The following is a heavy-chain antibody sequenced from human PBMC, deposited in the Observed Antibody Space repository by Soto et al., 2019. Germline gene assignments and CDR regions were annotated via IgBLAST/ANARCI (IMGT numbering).Heavy chain of an antibody. Sequence: EVQLVQSGAEVKKPGESLKISCKGSGYSFTSYWIGWARQMPGKGLEWMGIIYPGDSDTRYSPSFQGQVTISADKSISTAYLQWSCLKASDTAMYYCAQTAAGGKNYYGMDVWGQGTTVTVSS. CDR3: AQTAAGGKNYYGMDV. CDR2: IYPGDSDT. CDR1: GYSFTSYW. D-gene: IGHD6-13*01. J-gene: IGHJ6*02. V-gene: IGHV5-51*01.